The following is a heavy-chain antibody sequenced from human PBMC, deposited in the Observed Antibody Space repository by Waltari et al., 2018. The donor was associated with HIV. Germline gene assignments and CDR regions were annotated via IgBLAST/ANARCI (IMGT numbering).Heavy chain of an antibody. CDR2: ISWNSGSK. Sequence: EVQLVESGGGLGQPGRSLMLSFAASGFTFDVYAMLWVRQAPGKGLEWVSGISWNSGSKGYADSVKRRFTISRDNAKNSLYLQMNSLRAEDTALYYCAKDRGTGTTVYYYYGMDVWGQGTTVTVSS. V-gene: IGHV3-9*01. CDR3: AKDRGTGTTVYYYYGMDV. CDR1: GFTFDVYA. D-gene: IGHD1-7*01. J-gene: IGHJ6*02.